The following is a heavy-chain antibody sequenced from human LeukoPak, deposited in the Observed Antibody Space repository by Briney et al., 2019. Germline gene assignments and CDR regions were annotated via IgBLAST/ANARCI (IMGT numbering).Heavy chain of an antibody. J-gene: IGHJ4*02. CDR2: IYYSGST. D-gene: IGHD6-13*01. V-gene: IGHV4-39*01. Sequence: SETLSLTCTVSGGPINSSTYYWGWIRQPPGKGLEWIGTIYYSGSTCYNPSLKSRVTISVDTSKNQFSLRLGSVTAADTAVYYCGRPIAAAGYFDYWGQGHLVTVSS. CDR3: GRPIAAAGYFDY. CDR1: GGPINSSTYY.